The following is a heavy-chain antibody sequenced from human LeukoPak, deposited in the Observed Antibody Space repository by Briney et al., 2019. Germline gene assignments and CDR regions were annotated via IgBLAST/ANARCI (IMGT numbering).Heavy chain of an antibody. CDR1: GYTFTVYY. CDR2: INPNSGGT. Sequence: ASLNVSCKASGYTFTVYYMHWVRQAPGQGLEWMGWINPNSGGTNYAQKFQGRVTMTRDTSISTAYMELSRLRSDDTAVYYCARLFLIVGATGNDYWGQGTLVTVSS. D-gene: IGHD1-26*01. J-gene: IGHJ4*02. V-gene: IGHV1-2*02. CDR3: ARLFLIVGATGNDY.